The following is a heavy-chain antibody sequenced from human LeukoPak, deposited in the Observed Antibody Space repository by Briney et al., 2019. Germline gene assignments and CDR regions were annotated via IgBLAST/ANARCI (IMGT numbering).Heavy chain of an antibody. CDR1: GDSLTSYY. J-gene: IGHJ4*02. Sequence: PSETLSLTCTVSGDSLTSYYWSWIRQPPGKGLQWIGYIYYSGTVNYNPSLKSRVTISVDTSKNQFSLNLSSVTDADTAVYYCARLGSYFDYWGQGTLVTVSS. CDR2: IYYSGTV. CDR3: ARLGSYFDY. V-gene: IGHV4-59*08.